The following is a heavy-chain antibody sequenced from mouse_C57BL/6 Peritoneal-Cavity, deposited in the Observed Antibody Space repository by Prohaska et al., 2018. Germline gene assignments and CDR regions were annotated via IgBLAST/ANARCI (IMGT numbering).Heavy chain of an antibody. CDR3: ARDPAWFAY. J-gene: IGHJ3*01. V-gene: IGHV5-17*01. CDR1: GFPFSDHG. CDR2: ISSGSSTI. Sequence: EVQLVESGGGLVKPGGSLKLTCAASGFPFSDHGINWVGQAPEKGVEWVAYISSGSSTIYYADTVKSRFTISRDNAKNTLFLQMTSLRSEDTAMYYCARDPAWFAYWGQGTLVTVSA.